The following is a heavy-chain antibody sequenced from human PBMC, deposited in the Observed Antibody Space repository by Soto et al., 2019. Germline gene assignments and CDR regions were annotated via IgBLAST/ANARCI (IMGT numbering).Heavy chain of an antibody. V-gene: IGHV1-2*04. CDR3: ARGSVIKQLSNWFGP. J-gene: IGHJ5*02. CDR1: GYTFTGYY. CDR2: INPNSGGT. D-gene: IGHD6-6*01. Sequence: ASVKVSCKASGYTFTGYYMHWVRQAPGQGLEWMGWINPNSGGTNYAQKFQGWVTMTRDTSISTAYMELSRLRSDDTAVYYCARGSVIKQLSNWFGPWGQGTLVTVSS.